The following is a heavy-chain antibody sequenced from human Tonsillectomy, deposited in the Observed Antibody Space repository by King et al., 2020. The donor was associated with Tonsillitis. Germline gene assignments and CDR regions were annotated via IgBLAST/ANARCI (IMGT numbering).Heavy chain of an antibody. J-gene: IGHJ4*02. Sequence: VQLVESGGGVVQPGGSLRLSCAASGFTFSSYGMHWVRQAPGKGLEWVAFIRYDGSNKYYADSVKGRFTISRDNSKNTLYLQMNSLRAEDTAVYYCAKGPYSGYDSAFDYWGQGTLVTVSS. V-gene: IGHV3-30*02. CDR1: GFTFSSYG. CDR3: AKGPYSGYDSAFDY. CDR2: IRYDGSNK. D-gene: IGHD5-12*01.